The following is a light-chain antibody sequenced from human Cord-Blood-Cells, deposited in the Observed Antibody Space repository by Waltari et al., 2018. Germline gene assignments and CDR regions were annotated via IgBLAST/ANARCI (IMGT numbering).Light chain of an antibody. J-gene: IGKJ3*01. CDR1: QSVSSN. CDR2: GPS. V-gene: IGKV3-15*01. CDR3: QQYNNWIFT. Sequence: EIVMTQSPATLSVSPGERATLSCRASQSVSSNLAWYQQKPGQAPRLLIYGPSTRATCIPARFSGSGSGTEFTLTISSLQSEDFAVSYWQQYNNWIFTFGPGTKVDIK.